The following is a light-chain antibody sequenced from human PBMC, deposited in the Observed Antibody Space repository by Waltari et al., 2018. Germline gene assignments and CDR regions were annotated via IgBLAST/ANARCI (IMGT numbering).Light chain of an antibody. J-gene: IGLJ1*01. CDR1: HISSKS. V-gene: IGLV3-21*01. CDR3: QVWDANTDPGV. CDR2: YDS. Sequence: SYVLTQPPSVSVAPGETARLTWGGKHISSKSEHWYRKRPGQAPVLVISYDSDRPSGIPDRLSGSNSGNTATLTISRVEAGDEADYYCQVWDANTDPGVFGTGTEVTVL.